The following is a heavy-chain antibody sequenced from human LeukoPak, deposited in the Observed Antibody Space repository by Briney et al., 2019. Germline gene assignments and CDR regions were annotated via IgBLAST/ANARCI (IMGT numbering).Heavy chain of an antibody. CDR3: ARGYYDRGTYYSVIDY. D-gene: IGHD3-22*01. Sequence: PSETLSLTCTVSGGSISSSSYYWGWIRQPPGKGLDYVVSIYYSGSTYYNPSLKSRVTISLDTSKNHFSLKLSSVTAADTAVYYCARGYYDRGTYYSVIDYGGQGTLATVSS. V-gene: IGHV4-39*02. CDR2: IYYSGST. CDR1: GGSISSSSYY. J-gene: IGHJ4*02.